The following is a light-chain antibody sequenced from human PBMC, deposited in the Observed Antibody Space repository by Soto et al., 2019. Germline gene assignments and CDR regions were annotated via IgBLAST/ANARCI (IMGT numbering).Light chain of an antibody. CDR1: RSNIGSNY. Sequence: QYVLTQPPTASGTPGQRVTISCSGSRSNIGSNYVYWYQQVPGTAPKLLIYRNDQRPSGVPDRFSGSKSGTSASLAISGLRSEDEADYYCVAWDDSLSGGVFGVGTQLTVL. V-gene: IGLV1-47*01. CDR3: VAWDDSLSGGV. CDR2: RND. J-gene: IGLJ7*01.